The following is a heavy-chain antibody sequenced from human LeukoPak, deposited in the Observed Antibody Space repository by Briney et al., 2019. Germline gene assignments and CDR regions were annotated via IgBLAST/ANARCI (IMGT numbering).Heavy chain of an antibody. J-gene: IGHJ4*02. V-gene: IGHV4-39*07. Sequence: SETLSLTCSVSGVSISSTNYFWGWIRQPPGKGLEWNGGLLYSGFTYYHPSLKSRVSISVDTSKNQFSLKLTSVTAADTAVYFCFADRGGDQGDSWGQGTLVTVSS. CDR1: GVSISSTNYF. CDR3: FADRGGDQGDS. D-gene: IGHD3-16*01. CDR2: LLYSGFT.